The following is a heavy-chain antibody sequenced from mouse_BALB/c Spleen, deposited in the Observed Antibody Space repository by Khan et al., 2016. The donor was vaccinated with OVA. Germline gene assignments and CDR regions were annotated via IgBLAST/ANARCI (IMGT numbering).Heavy chain of an antibody. D-gene: IGHD1-1*01. CDR3: ARQPYEHDNIMDY. CDR1: GFSLTNYG. J-gene: IGHJ4*01. Sequence: QIQLVQSGPGLVAPSQSLSITCTISGFSLTNYGVHWVRQPPGKGLEWLVVIWSDGSTTYNSALKSRLTISKDNSKSQVFLKMNSRQTDDTAMYFWARQPYEHDNIMDYWGKGTSVTVSS. V-gene: IGHV2-6-1*01. CDR2: IWSDGST.